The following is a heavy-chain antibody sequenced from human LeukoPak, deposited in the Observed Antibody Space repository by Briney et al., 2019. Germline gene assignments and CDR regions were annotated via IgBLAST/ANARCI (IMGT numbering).Heavy chain of an antibody. V-gene: IGHV3-11*06. Sequence: SGGSLRLSCAASGFTFSDYYMSWVRQAPGKGLEWVSYISGSSGYTKYADSVKGRFTISRDNAKNSLYLQVNSLRAEDTAVYYCARGTGTTAYFDYWGQGTPVTVSS. CDR1: GFTFSDYY. D-gene: IGHD1-1*01. CDR3: ARGTGTTAYFDY. J-gene: IGHJ4*02. CDR2: ISGSSGYT.